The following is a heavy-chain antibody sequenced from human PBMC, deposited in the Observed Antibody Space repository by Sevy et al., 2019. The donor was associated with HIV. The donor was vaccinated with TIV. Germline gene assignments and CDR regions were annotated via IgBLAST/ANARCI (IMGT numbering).Heavy chain of an antibody. CDR1: GFTFSRYW. CDR2: IKVDGSEK. D-gene: IGHD2-2*01. Sequence: GGSLRLSCAASGFTFSRYWMSWVRQAPGKGLEWVANIKVDGSEKYYVDSVKGRFTISRDNAKNSLYPQMNSLRAEDTAVYYCARDCSSTRCLWGMDVWGQGTTVTVSS. J-gene: IGHJ6*02. V-gene: IGHV3-7*03. CDR3: ARDCSSTRCLWGMDV.